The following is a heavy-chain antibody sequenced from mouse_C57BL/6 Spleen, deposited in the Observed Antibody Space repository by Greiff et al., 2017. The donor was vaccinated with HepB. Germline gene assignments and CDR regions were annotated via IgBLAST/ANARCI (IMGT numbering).Heavy chain of an antibody. V-gene: IGHV1-81*01. Sequence: VKVVESGAELARPGASVKLSCKASGYTFTSYGISWVKQRTGQGLEWIGEIYPRSGNTYYNEKFKGKATLTADKSSSTAYMELRSLTSEDSAVYFCARSTLYGSSYEYYAMDYWGQGTSVTVSS. J-gene: IGHJ4*01. CDR1: GYTFTSYG. D-gene: IGHD1-1*01. CDR2: IYPRSGNT. CDR3: ARSTLYGSSYEYYAMDY.